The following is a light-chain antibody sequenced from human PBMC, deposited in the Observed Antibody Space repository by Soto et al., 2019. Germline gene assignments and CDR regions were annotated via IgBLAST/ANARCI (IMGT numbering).Light chain of an antibody. J-gene: IGLJ1*01. V-gene: IGLV1-40*01. Sequence: QSVLTQPPSVSGAPGQRVTISCTGSSSNIGAGYDVHWYQQLPGTAPKLLIYGNSNRPSGVPDRFSGAKSGTSASLAITGLQAEDEADYYCQSYDSSLRNVFGPGTKLTVL. CDR2: GNS. CDR3: QSYDSSLRNV. CDR1: SSNIGAGYD.